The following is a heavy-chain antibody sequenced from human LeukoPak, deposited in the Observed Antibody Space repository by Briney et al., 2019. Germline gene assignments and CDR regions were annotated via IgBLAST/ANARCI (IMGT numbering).Heavy chain of an antibody. V-gene: IGHV3-23*01. D-gene: IGHD2-2*01. J-gene: IGHJ4*02. Sequence: GGSLRLSCAASGFTFSSYTMTWVRQAPGKGLEWVSLISGSGDSTYYADSVKGRFTISRDNAKNTLYLQMNSLRAEDTAVYYCARDHCSSTSCYLSAYYFDYWGQGTLVTVSS. CDR3: ARDHCSSTSCYLSAYYFDY. CDR1: GFTFSSYT. CDR2: ISGSGDST.